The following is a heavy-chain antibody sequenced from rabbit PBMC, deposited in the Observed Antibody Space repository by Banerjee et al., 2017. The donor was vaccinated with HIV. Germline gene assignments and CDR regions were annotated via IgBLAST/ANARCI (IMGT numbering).Heavy chain of an antibody. CDR2: IDGGSSGYT. D-gene: IGHD6-1*01. J-gene: IGHJ4*01. CDR3: ARGDYTATYIGVAYGYYFTL. CDR1: GFSFSSSYY. Sequence: QSLEESGGDLVKPGASLTLTCTASGFSFSSSYYMCWVRQAPGKGLEWIACIDGGSSGYTYYATWAKGQFTVSKTSSTTVTLQMTSLTAADTATYFCARGDYTATYIGVAYGYYFTLWGPGTLVTVS. V-gene: IGHV1S40*01.